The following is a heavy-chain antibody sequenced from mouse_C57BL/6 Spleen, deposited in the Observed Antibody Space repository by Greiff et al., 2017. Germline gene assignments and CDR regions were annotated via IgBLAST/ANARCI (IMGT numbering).Heavy chain of an antibody. J-gene: IGHJ3*01. D-gene: IGHD2-1*01. CDR2: INPNNGGT. V-gene: IGHV1-22*01. Sequence: EVQLVESGPELVKPGASVKMSCKASGYTFTDYNMHWVKQSHGKSLEWIGYINPNNGGTSYNQKFKGKATLTVNKSSSTAYMELRSLTSEDSAVYYCARSPYCNYFAYWGQGTLVTVSA. CDR3: ARSPYCNYFAY. CDR1: GYTFTDYN.